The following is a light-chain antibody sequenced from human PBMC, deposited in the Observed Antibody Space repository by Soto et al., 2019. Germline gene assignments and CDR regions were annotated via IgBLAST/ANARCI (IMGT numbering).Light chain of an antibody. J-gene: IGKJ4*01. CDR2: GAS. CDR1: QNIRSN. Sequence: IVMTQSPAPLSVSPGGRGTVSFMTSQNIRSNGAWYQQRPGQAPRLLIFGASVRATGVPDRFSGSGSGTDFTLTINSLQSEDSAVYYCQNYNYWPPATFGGGTKVDVK. CDR3: QNYNYWPPAT. V-gene: IGKV3-15*01.